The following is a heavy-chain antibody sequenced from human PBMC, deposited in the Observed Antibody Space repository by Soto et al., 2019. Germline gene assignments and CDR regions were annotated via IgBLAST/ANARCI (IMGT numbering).Heavy chain of an antibody. D-gene: IGHD6-6*01. Sequence: SQTLSLPCAISGDSVSSNSAAWKWIRQSPSRGLEWLGRTYYRSKWYSYYAASVKSRITINPDTSKNPFSLQLNSVTPEDTAVYYCARIPSSSSSDMDVWGQGTTVTVSS. J-gene: IGHJ6*02. CDR3: ARIPSSSSSDMDV. CDR2: TYYRSKWYS. V-gene: IGHV6-1*01. CDR1: GDSVSSNSAA.